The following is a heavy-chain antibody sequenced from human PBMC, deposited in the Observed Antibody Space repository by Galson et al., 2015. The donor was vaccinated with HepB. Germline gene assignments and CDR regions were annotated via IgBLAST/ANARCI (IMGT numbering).Heavy chain of an antibody. J-gene: IGHJ4*02. CDR2: ITGSGGSM. V-gene: IGHV3-23*01. CDR1: GFTFGSAY. D-gene: IGHD3-16*01. Sequence: SLRLSCAASGFTFGSAYMSWVRQGPGKGLQWVSGITGSGGSMYYIDSVKGRFTISSDSSKNTVYLQMNNVRADDTALYFCAKHEVRPWGSTPHYFEKWGRGTLVTVSS. CDR3: AKHEVRPWGSTPHYFEK.